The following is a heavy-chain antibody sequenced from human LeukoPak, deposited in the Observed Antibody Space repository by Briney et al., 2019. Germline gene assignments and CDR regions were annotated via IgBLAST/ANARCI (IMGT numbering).Heavy chain of an antibody. CDR1: GFTFSSYA. Sequence: GGSLRLSCAASGFTFSSYAMSWVRQAPGKGLEWVSAISGSGGSTYCADSVKGRFTISRDNSKNTLYLQMNSLRAEDTAVYYCAKTGYSSGWYRKDNWFDPWGQGTLVTVSS. CDR2: ISGSGGST. J-gene: IGHJ5*02. V-gene: IGHV3-23*01. D-gene: IGHD6-19*01. CDR3: AKTGYSSGWYRKDNWFDP.